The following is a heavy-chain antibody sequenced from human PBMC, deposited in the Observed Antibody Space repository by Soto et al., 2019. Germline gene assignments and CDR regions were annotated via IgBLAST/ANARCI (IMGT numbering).Heavy chain of an antibody. D-gene: IGHD5-12*01. CDR2: IYYSGST. CDR3: ARDQIVATTEKNYYYYYGMEV. CDR1: GGSISSGDYH. V-gene: IGHV4-30-4*01. J-gene: IGHJ6*02. Sequence: SETLSLTCTVSGGSISSGDYHWSWIRQPPGKGLEWIGYIYYSGSTYYNASLKSRVTISVDTSKNQFSLKLSSVTAADTAVYYCARDQIVATTEKNYYYYYGMEVWGQGTTVTVSS.